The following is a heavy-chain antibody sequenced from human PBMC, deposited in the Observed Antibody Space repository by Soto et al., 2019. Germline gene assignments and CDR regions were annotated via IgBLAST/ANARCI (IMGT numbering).Heavy chain of an antibody. J-gene: IGHJ5*02. Sequence: WAPVKVSCKASGGTFSSYAISWVRQAPGQGLEWMGGIIPIFGTANYAQKFQGRVTITADKSTSTAYMELSSLRSEDTAVYYCARVYRVYSSSPSGYNWFDPWGQGTLVTVSS. CDR2: IIPIFGTA. D-gene: IGHD6-13*01. CDR3: ARVYRVYSSSPSGYNWFDP. V-gene: IGHV1-69*06. CDR1: GGTFSSYA.